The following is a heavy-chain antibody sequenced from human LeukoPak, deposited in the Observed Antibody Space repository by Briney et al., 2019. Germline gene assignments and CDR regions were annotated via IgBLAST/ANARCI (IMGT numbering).Heavy chain of an antibody. J-gene: IGHJ6*03. V-gene: IGHV4-39*07. CDR2: IYYSGST. CDR1: GGSISSSSYY. D-gene: IGHD4-17*01. Sequence: NPSETLSLTCTVSGGSISSSSYYWGWIRQPPGKGLEWIGSIYYSGSTYYNPSLKSRVTLSVDTSKNQFSLKLSSVTAADTAMYYCARGRSYGDSYYYYYMDVWGKGTTVTISS. CDR3: ARGRSYGDSYYYYYMDV.